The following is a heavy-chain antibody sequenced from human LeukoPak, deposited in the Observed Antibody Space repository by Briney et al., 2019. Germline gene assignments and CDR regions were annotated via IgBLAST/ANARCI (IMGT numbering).Heavy chain of an antibody. CDR1: GGSISSSSYY. Sequence: SETLSLTCTVSGGSISSSSYYWGWIRQPPGKGLEWIGSIYYSGSTYYNPSLKSRVTISVDTSKNQFSLKLSSVTAADTAVYYCARRPQIAAAAYYFDYWGQGTLVTVSS. CDR3: ARRPQIAAAAYYFDY. J-gene: IGHJ4*02. V-gene: IGHV4-39*01. D-gene: IGHD6-13*01. CDR2: IYYSGST.